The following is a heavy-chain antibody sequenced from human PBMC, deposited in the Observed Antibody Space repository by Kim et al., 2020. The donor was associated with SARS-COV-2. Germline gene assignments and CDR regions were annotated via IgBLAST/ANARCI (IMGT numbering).Heavy chain of an antibody. Sequence: DSVKGRFTISRDNSKNTLYLQMIRIRAEDTAVYYCSRDFRHFWSGSDFDYWGQGTLVTVSS. V-gene: IGHV3-30*07. CDR3: SRDFRHFWSGSDFDY. J-gene: IGHJ4*02. D-gene: IGHD3-3*01.